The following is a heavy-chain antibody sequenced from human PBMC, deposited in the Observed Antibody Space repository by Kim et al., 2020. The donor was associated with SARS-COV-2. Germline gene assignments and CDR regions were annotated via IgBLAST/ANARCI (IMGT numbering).Heavy chain of an antibody. CDR2: IYYSGST. Sequence: SETLSLTCIVSGGSISSSSYYWGWIRQPPGKGLEWIGSIYYSGSTYYNPSLKSRVTISVDTSKNQFSLKLSSMTAADTAVYYCARHSDESEIQLWWHAFDIWGQGTMVTVSS. J-gene: IGHJ3*02. D-gene: IGHD5-18*01. CDR1: GGSISSSSYY. CDR3: ARHSDESEIQLWWHAFDI. V-gene: IGHV4-39*01.